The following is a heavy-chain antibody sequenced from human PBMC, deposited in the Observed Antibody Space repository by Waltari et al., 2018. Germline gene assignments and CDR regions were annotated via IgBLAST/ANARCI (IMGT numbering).Heavy chain of an antibody. CDR1: GFTFSRYS. D-gene: IGHD6-19*01. Sequence: EQLVQSGGGLAKPGESLRLSCAASGFTFSRYSMYWVRPAPGKGLVWFSRINSDGSSTTYADSVKGRFTISRDNAKNTLYVQMNRLRAEDTAVYYCARVATKTYSSPVPGRPYYYGMDVWGQGTTVTVSS. CDR2: INSDGSST. V-gene: IGHV3-74*01. J-gene: IGHJ6*02. CDR3: ARVATKTYSSPVPGRPYYYGMDV.